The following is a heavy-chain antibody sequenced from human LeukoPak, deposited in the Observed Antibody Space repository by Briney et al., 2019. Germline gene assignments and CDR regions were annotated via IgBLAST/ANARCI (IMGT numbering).Heavy chain of an antibody. CDR1: GFTFDDYG. V-gene: IGHV3-23*01. J-gene: IGHJ5*02. CDR3: AKQLWIRGSWFDP. Sequence: PGGSLRLSCAASGFTFDDYGMTWVRQAPGKGLEWVSSISGSGGSTYYADSVKGRFTISRDNSKNTLFLDVNSLRPDDAAVYYCAKQLWIRGSWFDPWGQGTLVTVSS. CDR2: ISGSGGST. D-gene: IGHD5-18*01.